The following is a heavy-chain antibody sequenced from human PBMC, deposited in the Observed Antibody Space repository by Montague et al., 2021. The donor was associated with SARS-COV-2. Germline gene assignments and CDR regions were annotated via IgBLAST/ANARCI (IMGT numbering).Heavy chain of an antibody. CDR2: TYYRSKWYS. J-gene: IGHJ4*02. CDR3: VRYSGWFYFDF. CDR1: GDSVSGNSVA. V-gene: IGHV6-1*01. D-gene: IGHD6-19*01. Sequence: CAISGDSVSGNSVAWSWIRQTPSSGLHWLGGTYYRSKWYSDYAPSVRGRLTVNPDASKNEFSLELNYVTPEDTAVYYCVRYSGWFYFDFWGQGTLVTVSS.